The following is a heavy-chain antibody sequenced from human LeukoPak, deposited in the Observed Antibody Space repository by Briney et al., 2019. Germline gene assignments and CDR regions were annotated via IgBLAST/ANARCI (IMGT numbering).Heavy chain of an antibody. CDR2: IRGSGDST. Sequence: KAGGSLRLSCAASGFSFTIHAMSWVRQAPGKGLEWVSTIRGSGDSTYYADPVKGRFAISRDNSKNTVYLLMNSLRAEDTAVYYCAKGAYGPGSFGSYFDYWGQGRLVTVSS. V-gene: IGHV3-23*01. CDR3: AKGAYGPGSFGSYFDY. J-gene: IGHJ4*02. D-gene: IGHD3-10*01. CDR1: GFSFTIHA.